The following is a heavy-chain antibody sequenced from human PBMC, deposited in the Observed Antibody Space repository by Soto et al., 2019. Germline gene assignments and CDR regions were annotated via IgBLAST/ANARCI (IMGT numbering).Heavy chain of an antibody. CDR2: INAGNGNT. V-gene: IGHV1-3*01. D-gene: IGHD6-19*01. Sequence: QVQLVQSGAEVKKPGASVKVSCKTSGYTFTSYAMHWVRQAPGQRLEWMGWINAGNGNTKYSQKFQGRVTITRDTSASTAYMEVSSLRSEDTAVYYCARVSGWYYFDYWGQGTLVTVSS. J-gene: IGHJ4*02. CDR3: ARVSGWYYFDY. CDR1: GYTFTSYA.